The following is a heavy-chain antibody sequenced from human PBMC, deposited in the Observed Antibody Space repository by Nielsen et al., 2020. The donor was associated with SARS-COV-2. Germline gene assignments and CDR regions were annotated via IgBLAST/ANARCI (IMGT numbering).Heavy chain of an antibody. J-gene: IGHJ6*03. CDR3: ARDSPFYYMDV. V-gene: IGHV4-31*03. CDR1: GGSLNSGGHF. Sequence: SETLSPTCTVSGGSLNSGGHFWSWVRQFPGTGLQWIGYIYYSGDTYYNPSLRSRVSISLDTSQNQFSLNLGSVTAADTAVYYCARDSPFYYMDVWGKGTTVTVSS. CDR2: IYYSGDT.